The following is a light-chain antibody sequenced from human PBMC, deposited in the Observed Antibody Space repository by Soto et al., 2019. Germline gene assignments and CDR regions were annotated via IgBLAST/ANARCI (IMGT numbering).Light chain of an antibody. V-gene: IGKV3D-15*01. CDR2: GAS. J-gene: IGKJ5*01. CDR3: QHYNHWPPIA. CDR1: QSVSSSY. Sequence: EIVLTQNPGTLSLSRGQRATLSCRSSQSVSSSYLAWHQQRPGQAPRLLNYGASTRATGVPARFSVGGSGTEFTLTVSGLHSEAFALYHCQHYNHWPPIAFGQGTRLEIK.